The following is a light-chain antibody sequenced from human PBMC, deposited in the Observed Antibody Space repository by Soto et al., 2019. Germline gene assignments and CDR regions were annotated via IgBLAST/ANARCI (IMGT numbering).Light chain of an antibody. CDR1: QSLLHSNGYNY. J-gene: IGKJ1*01. V-gene: IGKV2-28*01. CDR3: MQALQTRT. Sequence: DLVMTQSPLSLPVTPGEPASISCRSSQSLLHSNGYNYLDWYLRKPGQSPQLLIYLGSNRASGVPDRFSGSGSGTDFTLKISRVEPEDVGVYYCMQALQTRTFGQGTKVEIK. CDR2: LGS.